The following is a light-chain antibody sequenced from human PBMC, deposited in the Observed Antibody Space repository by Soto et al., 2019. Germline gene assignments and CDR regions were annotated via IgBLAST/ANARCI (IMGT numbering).Light chain of an antibody. V-gene: IGKV3-11*01. CDR1: QSVSGY. CDR3: QQRSNWPYLT. J-gene: IGKJ4*01. Sequence: EIVLTQSPDTLSLSPGERATLSCRASQSVSGYLGWYQQKPGQAPRLLIYDASNRAYGVPARFRGSGSGTNFTLTIASLDPEDVAVYYCQQRSNWPYLTVGGGTRV. CDR2: DAS.